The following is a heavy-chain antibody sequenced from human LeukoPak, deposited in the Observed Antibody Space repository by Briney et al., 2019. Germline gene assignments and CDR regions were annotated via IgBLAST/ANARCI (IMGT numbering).Heavy chain of an antibody. Sequence: SETLSLTCTLSGGSINSNIFYWGWIRQPPGKGLEWIGTFYYSGSTYYNPSLKSRVTISVDTSKNQFSLELSSVTAADTAVFYCARLSTGGRFLDVWGKGTTVTVSS. D-gene: IGHD3-10*01. J-gene: IGHJ6*04. CDR3: ARLSTGGRFLDV. CDR2: FYYSGST. CDR1: GGSINSNIFY. V-gene: IGHV4-39*01.